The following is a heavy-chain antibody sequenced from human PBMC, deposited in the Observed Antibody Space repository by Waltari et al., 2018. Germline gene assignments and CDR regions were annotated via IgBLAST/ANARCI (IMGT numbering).Heavy chain of an antibody. CDR2: IYYSGST. Sequence: QLQLQESGPGLVKPSETLSLTCTVSGGSISSSSYYWGWIRQPPGKGLEWIGSIYYSGSTYYNPSLKSRVTISVDTSKNQFSLKLSSVTAADTAVYYCARDYSWVGYYFDYWGQGTLVTVSS. CDR3: ARDYSWVGYYFDY. J-gene: IGHJ4*02. D-gene: IGHD4-4*01. CDR1: GGSISSSSYY. V-gene: IGHV4-39*07.